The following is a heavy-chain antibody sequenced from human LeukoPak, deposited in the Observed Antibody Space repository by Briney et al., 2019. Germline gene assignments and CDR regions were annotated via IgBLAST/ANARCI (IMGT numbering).Heavy chain of an antibody. CDR3: ARDHSPGWFGP. CDR1: GFTLSNYW. V-gene: IGHV3-7*01. D-gene: IGHD1-26*01. Sequence: GGSLRLSCAGSGFTLSNYWMTWVRQAPGKGLEWVANIKEDGSEKYYVDSVKGRFTISRDNAKNTVYLQMNSLGAEDTAVYYCARDHSPGWFGPWGQGTLVTVSS. CDR2: IKEDGSEK. J-gene: IGHJ5*02.